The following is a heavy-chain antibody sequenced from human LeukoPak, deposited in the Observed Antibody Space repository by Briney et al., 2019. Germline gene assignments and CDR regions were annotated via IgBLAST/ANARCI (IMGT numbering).Heavy chain of an antibody. CDR3: ARPSRARRDYYDSSGYIDY. D-gene: IGHD3-22*01. CDR2: IYPGDSDT. J-gene: IGHJ4*02. V-gene: IGHV5-51*01. CDR1: GYSFTSYW. Sequence: GESLKISCKGSGYSFTSYWIGWVRQMPGKGLEWMGIIYPGDSDTRYSPSFQGQVTISADKSISTAYLQWSSLKASDTAMYYCARPSRARRDYYDSSGYIDYWGQGTLVTVSS.